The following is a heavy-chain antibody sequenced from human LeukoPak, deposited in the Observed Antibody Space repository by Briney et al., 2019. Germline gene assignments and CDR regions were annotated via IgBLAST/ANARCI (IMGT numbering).Heavy chain of an antibody. CDR1: GFTFSSYA. CDR2: ISYDGSNK. V-gene: IGHV3-30-3*01. D-gene: IGHD3-22*01. J-gene: IGHJ4*02. Sequence: GGSLRLSCAASGFTFSSYAMHWVRQAPGKGLEWVAVISYDGSNKYYADSVKGRFTISRDNSKNTLYLQMNSLRAEDTAVYYCAREEVVTPTLDWGQGTLVAVSS. CDR3: AREEVVTPTLD.